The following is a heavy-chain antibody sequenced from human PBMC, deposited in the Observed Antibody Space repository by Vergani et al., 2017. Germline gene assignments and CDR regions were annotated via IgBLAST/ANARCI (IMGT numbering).Heavy chain of an antibody. D-gene: IGHD6-6*01. V-gene: IGHV3-23*01. CDR2: ISGSGGST. CDR3: AKDYQDSSSSDESPNWFDP. J-gene: IGHJ5*02. Sequence: EVQLLESGGGLVQPGGSLRLSCAASGFTFSSYAMSWVRQAPGKGLEWVSAISGSGGSTYYADSVKGRFTISRDNSKNTLYLQMNSLRAEDTAVYYCAKDYQDSSSSDESPNWFDPWGQGTLVTVSS. CDR1: GFTFSSYA.